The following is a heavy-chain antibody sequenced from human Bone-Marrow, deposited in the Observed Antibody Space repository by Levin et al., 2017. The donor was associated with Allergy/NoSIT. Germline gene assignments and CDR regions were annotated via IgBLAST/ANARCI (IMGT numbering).Heavy chain of an antibody. D-gene: IGHD2-15*01. Sequence: ASVKVSCKASGYTFTSYAIQWVRQATGQRLEWMGWINAGNGGTKYSQRFQGRVTITRNSSITTAYMELSSLRSEDTAMYYCARGDCYSGSCYGPDWFDPWGQGTQVTVSS. CDR2: INAGNGGT. CDR1: GYTFTSYA. CDR3: ARGDCYSGSCYGPDWFDP. V-gene: IGHV1-3*01. J-gene: IGHJ5*02.